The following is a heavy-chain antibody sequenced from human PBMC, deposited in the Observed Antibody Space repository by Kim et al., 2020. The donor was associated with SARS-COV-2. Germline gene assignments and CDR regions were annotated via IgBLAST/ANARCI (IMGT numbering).Heavy chain of an antibody. J-gene: IGHJ4*02. CDR3: AKAVAMVRGGVDLAHFDY. V-gene: IGHV3-23*01. Sequence: GGSLRLSCAASGFTFSSYAMSWVRQAPGKGLEWVSAISGSGGSTYYADSVKGRFTISRDNSKNTLYLQMNSLRAEDTAVYYCAKAVAMVRGGVDLAHFDYWGQGTLVTVSS. CDR1: GFTFSSYA. D-gene: IGHD3-10*01. CDR2: ISGSGGST.